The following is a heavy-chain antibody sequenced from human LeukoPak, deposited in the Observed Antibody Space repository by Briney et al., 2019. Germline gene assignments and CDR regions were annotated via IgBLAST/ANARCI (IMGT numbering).Heavy chain of an antibody. D-gene: IGHD3-22*01. J-gene: IGHJ4*02. CDR2: ISGSGGST. CDR1: GFTCGSYA. Sequence: GGSLRLSCAASGFTCGSYAMSWVRQAPGKGLEWVSAISGSGGSTYYADSVKGRFTISRDNSKNTLYLQMNSLRAEDTAVYYCATQDSMYYFDYWGQGTLVTVSS. CDR3: ATQDSMYYFDY. V-gene: IGHV3-23*01.